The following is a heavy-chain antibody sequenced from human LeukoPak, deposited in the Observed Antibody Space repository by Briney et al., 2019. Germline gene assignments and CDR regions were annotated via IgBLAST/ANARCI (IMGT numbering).Heavy chain of an antibody. D-gene: IGHD4-17*01. CDR1: GYSFTSYR. V-gene: IGHV5-51*01. CDR2: IYPGDSDT. J-gene: IGHJ3*02. CDR3: ARGVWATTTGPNDAFDI. Sequence: GESLKISCKGSGYSFTSYRIGWVRQMPGKGLEWMGIIYPGDSDTRYSPSFQGQVTISADKSISTAYLQWSSLKASDTAMYYCARGVWATTTGPNDAFDIWGQGAMVTVSS.